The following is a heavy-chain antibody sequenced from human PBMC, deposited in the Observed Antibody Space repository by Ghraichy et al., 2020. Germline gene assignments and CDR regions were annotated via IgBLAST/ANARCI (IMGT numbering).Heavy chain of an antibody. CDR1: GFTFSSYW. V-gene: IGHV3-7*03. Sequence: GGSLRLSCAASGFTFSSYWMSWVRQAPGKGLEWVANIKQDGSEKYYVDSVKGRFTISRDNAKNSLYLQMNSLRAEDTAVYYCARDNYYDSSGYGDDAFDIWGQGTMVTVSS. CDR3: ARDNYYDSSGYGDDAFDI. J-gene: IGHJ3*02. CDR2: IKQDGSEK. D-gene: IGHD3-22*01.